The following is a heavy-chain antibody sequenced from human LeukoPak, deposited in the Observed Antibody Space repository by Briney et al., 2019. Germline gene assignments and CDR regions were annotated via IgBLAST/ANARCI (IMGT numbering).Heavy chain of an antibody. CDR3: ARGCCSSTNNWFDP. CDR1: GVSISSGGYY. D-gene: IGHD2-2*01. V-gene: IGHV4-30-2*01. CDR2: IYHSGST. J-gene: IGHJ5*02. Sequence: PSETLSLTCTVSGVSISSGGYYWNWICQHPGKGLEWIGYIYHSGSTYYNPSLKSRVTISVDRSKNQFSLKLSSVTAADTAVYYCARGCCSSTNNWFDPWGQGTLVTVSS.